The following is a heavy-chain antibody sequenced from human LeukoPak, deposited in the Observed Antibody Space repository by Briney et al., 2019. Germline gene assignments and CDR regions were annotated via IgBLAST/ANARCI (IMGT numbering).Heavy chain of an antibody. CDR1: GGSFSGYY. Sequence: SETLSLTCAVYGGSFSGYYWSWIRQPPGKGLEWIGEINHSGSTNYNPSLKSRVTISVDTSKNQFSLKLSSVTAADTAVYYCARDGRVGDYYYYYMDVWGKGTTVTVSS. CDR2: INHSGST. V-gene: IGHV4-34*01. D-gene: IGHD3-10*02. J-gene: IGHJ6*03. CDR3: ARDGRVGDYYYYYMDV.